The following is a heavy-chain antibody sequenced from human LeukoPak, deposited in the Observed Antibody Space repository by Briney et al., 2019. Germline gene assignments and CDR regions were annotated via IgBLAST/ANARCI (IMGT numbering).Heavy chain of an antibody. V-gene: IGHV3-48*04. Sequence: GGSLRLSCAASGFTFSSYSMNWVRQAPGKGLEWVSYISSSGSTIYYADSVKGRFTISRDNAKNSLYLQMNSLRAEDTAVYYCARPGPGYDSSGYYYWGQGTLVTVSS. CDR1: GFTFSSYS. D-gene: IGHD3-22*01. CDR2: ISSSGSTI. J-gene: IGHJ4*02. CDR3: ARPGPGYDSSGYYY.